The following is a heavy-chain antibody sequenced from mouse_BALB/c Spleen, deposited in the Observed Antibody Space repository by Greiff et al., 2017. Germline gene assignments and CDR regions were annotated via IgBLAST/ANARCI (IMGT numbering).Heavy chain of an antibody. Sequence: EVQLQESGPGLVKPSQSLSLTCSVTGYSITSGYYWNWIRQFPGNKLEWMGYISYDGSNNYNPSLKNRISITRDTSKNQFFLKLNSVTTEDTATYYCARVGGPTYYGNRDYWGQGTTLTVSS. CDR3: ARVGGPTYYGNRDY. CDR2: ISYDGSN. J-gene: IGHJ2*01. CDR1: GYSITSGYY. V-gene: IGHV3-6*02. D-gene: IGHD2-10*01.